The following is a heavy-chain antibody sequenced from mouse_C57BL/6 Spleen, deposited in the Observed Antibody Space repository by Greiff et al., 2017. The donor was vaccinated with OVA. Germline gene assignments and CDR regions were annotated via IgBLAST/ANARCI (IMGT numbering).Heavy chain of an antibody. CDR2: IDPSDSDT. D-gene: IGHD2-3*01. Sequence: VQLQQPGAELVRPGSSVKLSCKASGYTFTSYWMHWVKQRPIQGLEWIGNIDPSDSDTHYNQKFKDKATLTVDKSSSTAYMQLSSLTSEDSAVYYCASYDGYYWGQGTTRTVSS. V-gene: IGHV1-52*01. CDR3: ASYDGYY. J-gene: IGHJ2*01. CDR1: GYTFTSYW.